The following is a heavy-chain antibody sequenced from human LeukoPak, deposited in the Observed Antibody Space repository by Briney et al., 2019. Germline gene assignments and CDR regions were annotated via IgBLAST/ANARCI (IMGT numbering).Heavy chain of an antibody. CDR1: GFTFSTYW. CDR2: IKQDGSEK. D-gene: IGHD6-13*01. CDR3: ARGGFWYGY. Sequence: GGSPRLSCAASGFTFSTYWMSWVRQAPGKGLEWVANIKQDGSEKYYVDSVKGPFTISRDNAKNSVFLQMNSLRAEDTAVYYCARGGFWYGYWGQGTLVTVSS. J-gene: IGHJ4*02. V-gene: IGHV3-7*01.